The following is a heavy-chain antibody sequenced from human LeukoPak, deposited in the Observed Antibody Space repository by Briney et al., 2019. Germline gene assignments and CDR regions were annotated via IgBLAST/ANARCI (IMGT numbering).Heavy chain of an antibody. D-gene: IGHD4-17*01. J-gene: IGHJ6*03. CDR1: GFTFSSYA. Sequence: GGSLRLSCAASGFTFSSYAMSWVRQAPGKGLEWVSSISGHGDTTHYADSVKGRFTIYRDSSENTLSLQMNSLRVEDTAIYYCAKRGPVTTPYYYYLYMDVWGKGTTVTVSS. V-gene: IGHV3-23*01. CDR3: AKRGPVTTPYYYYLYMDV. CDR2: ISGHGDTT.